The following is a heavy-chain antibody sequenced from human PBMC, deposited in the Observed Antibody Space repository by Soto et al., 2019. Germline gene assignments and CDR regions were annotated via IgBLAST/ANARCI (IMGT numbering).Heavy chain of an antibody. V-gene: IGHV3-53*01. Sequence: GGSLRLSCAASGFTVSSNYMSWVRQAPGKGLEWVSVIYSGGSTYYADSVKGRFTISRDNSKNTLYLQMPSLTAEDTAVYYCALRYCSRTTCPPLNSYFYMDVWGKGTTVTVSS. D-gene: IGHD2-2*01. CDR2: IYSGGST. J-gene: IGHJ6*03. CDR1: GFTVSSNY. CDR3: ALRYCSRTTCPPLNSYFYMDV.